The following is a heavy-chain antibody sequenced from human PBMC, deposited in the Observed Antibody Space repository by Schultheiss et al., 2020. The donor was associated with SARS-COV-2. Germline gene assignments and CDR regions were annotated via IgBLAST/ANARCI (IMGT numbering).Heavy chain of an antibody. J-gene: IGHJ4*02. D-gene: IGHD4-17*01. CDR3: ATGHDYGDYVD. CDR1: GGSISSYY. V-gene: IGHV4-59*12. Sequence: SETLSLTCTVSGGSISSYYWSWIRQPPGKGLEWIGYIYYSGSTNYNPSLKSRVTISVDTSKNQFSLKLSSVTAADTAVYYCATGHDYGDYVDWGQGTLVTVSS. CDR2: IYYSGST.